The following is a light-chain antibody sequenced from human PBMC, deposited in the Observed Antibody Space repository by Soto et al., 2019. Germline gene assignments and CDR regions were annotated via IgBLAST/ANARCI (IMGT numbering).Light chain of an antibody. CDR2: GAS. V-gene: IGKV3-15*01. CDR1: QSISAN. Sequence: EISMTQSPATLSVCPGDTSTLSCRASQSISANLAWYQQKPGQTPRLLIYGASTRASGVPAKFSGSGSGTEFTLTISSPQSEDFAVYYCQQYNNWPRTFGQGTKVDIK. J-gene: IGKJ1*01. CDR3: QQYNNWPRT.